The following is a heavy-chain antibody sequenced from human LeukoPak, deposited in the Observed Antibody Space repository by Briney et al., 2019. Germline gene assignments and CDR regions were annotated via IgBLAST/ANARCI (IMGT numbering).Heavy chain of an antibody. CDR1: GASVATGDYY. V-gene: IGHV4-61*02. CDR3: ARDPLGPDVYYYYMDV. J-gene: IGHJ6*03. CDR2: IYSSGYT. Sequence: SETLSLTCTVSGASVATGDYYWTWIRQPAGKTLEWIGRIYSSGYTVYSPSLKSRVTISLDTSKNQFSLTLNSVTDADTAVYYCARDPLGPDVYYYYMDVWGKGTTVTVSS. D-gene: IGHD3-16*01.